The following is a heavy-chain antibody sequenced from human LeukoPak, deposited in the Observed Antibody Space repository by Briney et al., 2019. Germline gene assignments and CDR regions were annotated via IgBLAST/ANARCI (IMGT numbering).Heavy chain of an antibody. J-gene: IGHJ3*02. CDR1: GGSFSAYY. CDR3: ARGGYCGGDCYENDAFDI. V-gene: IGHV4-34*01. D-gene: IGHD2-21*02. CDR2: INHSGST. Sequence: SETLSLTCDVYGGSFSAYYWSWIRQPPGKGLEWIGEINHSGSTNYNPSLKSRVTISLDTSKNQFSLKLSSVTAADTAVYYCARGGYCGGDCYENDAFDIWGQGTMVTVSS.